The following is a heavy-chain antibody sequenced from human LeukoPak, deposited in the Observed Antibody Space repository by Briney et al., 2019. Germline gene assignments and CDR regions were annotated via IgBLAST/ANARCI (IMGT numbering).Heavy chain of an antibody. V-gene: IGHV4-39*07. CDR3: ARAEAYYDFWSGNLFDY. Sequence: PGGSLRLSCAASGFTFSSYAMSWVRQAPGKGLEWIGSGFYSGSTYYNPSLKSRVTISVDTSKNQLSLKLSSVTAADTAVYYCARAEAYYDFWSGNLFDYWGQGTLVTVSS. D-gene: IGHD3-3*01. CDR1: GFTFSSYA. CDR2: GFYSGST. J-gene: IGHJ4*02.